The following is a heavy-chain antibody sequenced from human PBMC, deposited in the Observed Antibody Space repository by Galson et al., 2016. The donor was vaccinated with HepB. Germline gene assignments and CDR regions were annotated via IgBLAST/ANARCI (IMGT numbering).Heavy chain of an antibody. CDR2: ISNDGTNE. V-gene: IGHV3-30*04. D-gene: IGHD6-19*01. J-gene: IGHJ4*02. CDR1: GFTFSTYA. Sequence: SLRLSCAASGFTFSTYAMHWVRQAPGKGLEWLAVISNDGTNEYYAESVKGRFTISRDNSKNTQYLQMQSLRTEDTAMYFCARDEGGRPGWYLGYWGQGALVIVSS. CDR3: ARDEGGRPGWYLGY.